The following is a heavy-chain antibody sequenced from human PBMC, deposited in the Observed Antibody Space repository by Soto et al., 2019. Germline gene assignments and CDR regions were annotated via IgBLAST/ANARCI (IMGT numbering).Heavy chain of an antibody. CDR3: ARHIGSSPNWFDP. CDR2: IYYSGST. Sequence: SETVSLTCTVSGGSISRSSYYWGWIRQPPGKGLEWIGSIYYSGSTYYNPSLKSRVTISVDTSKNQFSLKLSSVTAADTAVYYCARHIGSSPNWFDPWGQGTLVTVSS. V-gene: IGHV4-39*01. CDR1: GGSISRSSYY. J-gene: IGHJ5*02. D-gene: IGHD6-6*01.